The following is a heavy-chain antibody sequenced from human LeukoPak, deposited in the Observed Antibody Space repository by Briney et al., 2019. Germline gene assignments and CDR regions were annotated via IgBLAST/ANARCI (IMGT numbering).Heavy chain of an antibody. D-gene: IGHD3-9*01. CDR3: ASEAYYDILTGYYTVDY. V-gene: IGHV4-34*01. Sequence: SETLSLTCAVYGGSFSGNYWGWIRQPPGKGLEWIGSIYYSGSTYYNPSLKSRVTISVDTSKNQFSLKLSSVTAADTAVYYCASEAYYDILTGYYTVDYWGQGTLVTVSS. CDR1: GGSFSGNY. CDR2: IYYSGST. J-gene: IGHJ4*02.